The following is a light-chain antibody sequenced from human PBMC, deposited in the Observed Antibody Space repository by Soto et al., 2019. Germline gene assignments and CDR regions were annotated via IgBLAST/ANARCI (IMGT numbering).Light chain of an antibody. V-gene: IGLV2-14*03. CDR1: SSDVGGYNY. Sequence: QSALTQPASVSGSPGQSITISCTGTSSDVGGYNYVSWYQHHPGKAPKLIIYDVTNRPSGVSNPFSGSKSGNTASLTISGLQXEDEADYYCSSYTTSNTRQIVFGTGTKLTVL. CDR3: SSYTTSNTRQIV. J-gene: IGLJ1*01. CDR2: DVT.